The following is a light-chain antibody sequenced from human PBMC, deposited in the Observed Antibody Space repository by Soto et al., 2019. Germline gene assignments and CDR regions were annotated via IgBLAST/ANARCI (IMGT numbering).Light chain of an antibody. Sequence: QSALTQPPSVSGSPGQSVTISCSGTSGDVGGYNYVSWYQQHPGTAPKLVIYEVSERPSAVPDRFSGSKSGNTASLTVSGLQADDEADYYCSSFSTSNYFVFGSGTKVTVL. CDR1: SGDVGGYNY. J-gene: IGLJ1*01. CDR3: SSFSTSNYFV. CDR2: EVS. V-gene: IGLV2-8*01.